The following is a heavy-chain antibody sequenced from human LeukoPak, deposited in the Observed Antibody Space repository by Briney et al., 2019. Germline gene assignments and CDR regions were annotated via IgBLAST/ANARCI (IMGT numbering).Heavy chain of an antibody. CDR1: GYSFTSYW. J-gene: IGHJ4*02. Sequence: GESLQISCQGSGYSFTSYWIGWVRQMPGKGLEWMGSVYPGDSGTRYSPSFQGRVTISADKSISTAYLQWSSLNASDTAMYYCASLVGYCSGGSCYHFDYWGQGTLVTVSS. CDR2: VYPGDSGT. CDR3: ASLVGYCSGGSCYHFDY. D-gene: IGHD2-15*01. V-gene: IGHV5-51*03.